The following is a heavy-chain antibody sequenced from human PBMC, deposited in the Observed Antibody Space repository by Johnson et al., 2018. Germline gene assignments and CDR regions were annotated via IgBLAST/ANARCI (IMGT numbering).Heavy chain of an antibody. CDR2: IYPGDSDT. V-gene: IGHV5-51*01. D-gene: IGHD6-6*01. Sequence: VQLVESGAEVKKPGESLKISCKGSGYSFTSYWIGWVRQMPGKGLEWMGIIYPGDSDTRYSPSFQGQVTIPADKSISTASLRWSSLKASDTPMDYCARRSTPDYGSSVPTFDSWGQGTMGTVSS. CDR3: ARRSTPDYGSSVPTFDS. CDR1: GYSFTSYW. J-gene: IGHJ3*02.